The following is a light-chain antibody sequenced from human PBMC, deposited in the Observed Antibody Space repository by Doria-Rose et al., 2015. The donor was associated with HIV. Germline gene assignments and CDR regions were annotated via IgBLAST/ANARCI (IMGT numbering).Light chain of an antibody. CDR2: DGS. J-gene: IGKJ1*01. CDR3: HQYGASWR. V-gene: IGKV3-20*01. Sequence: TQSPGTLSLSPGEGATLSCRASQSFSSTYLAWHQQNLGQAPSLFIYDGSTRATGIPDSCSASGTGTAFTLTINRLEPQDCALYYCHQYGASWRFGQGTKVEL. CDR1: QSFSSTY.